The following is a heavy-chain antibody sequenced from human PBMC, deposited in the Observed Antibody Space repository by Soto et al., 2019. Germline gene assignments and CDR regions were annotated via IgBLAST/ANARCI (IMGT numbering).Heavy chain of an antibody. CDR3: AKDLAYNSGGPFDC. D-gene: IGHD3-10*01. CDR1: GFAFSSCA. V-gene: IGHV3-23*01. J-gene: IGHJ4*02. CDR2: ISNDGRAT. Sequence: EVQLLESGGGLVQPGGSLRLSCAASGFAFSSCAMNWVRQAPGKGLEWVSSISNDGRATFYADSVKGRFTVSRENSKNTLYLQMNSLRTEDTALYYCAKDLAYNSGGPFDCWGQGTLVTVSS.